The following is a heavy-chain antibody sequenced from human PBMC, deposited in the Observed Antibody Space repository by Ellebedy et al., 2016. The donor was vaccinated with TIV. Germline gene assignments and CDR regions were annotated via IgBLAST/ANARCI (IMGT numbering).Heavy chain of an antibody. J-gene: IGHJ4*02. CDR2: NIPVLGIA. V-gene: IGHV1-69*04. CDR1: GGTSSSYA. Sequence: AASVKVSCKASGGTSSSYAISWVRQAPGQGLEWMGRNIPVLGIANYAQKFQGRVTITADKSTSTAYMELSSLRSEDTAVYYCARDRQYYYDSSGWGFDYWGQGTLVTVSS. CDR3: ARDRQYYYDSSGWGFDY. D-gene: IGHD3-22*01.